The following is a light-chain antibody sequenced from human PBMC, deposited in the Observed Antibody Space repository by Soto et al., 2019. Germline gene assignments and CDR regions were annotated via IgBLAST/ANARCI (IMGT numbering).Light chain of an antibody. CDR2: SNN. Sequence: QSVLPQPPSASGTPGQRVTLSFSGSSSNMGTNTVNWYQQLPGTAPKLLIYSNNQRPSGVPDRVSGSKSGTSASLAISGLQSEDEADYYCSTWDDRLNGVVFGGGTKLTVL. CDR3: STWDDRLNGVV. J-gene: IGLJ2*01. V-gene: IGLV1-44*01. CDR1: SSNMGTNT.